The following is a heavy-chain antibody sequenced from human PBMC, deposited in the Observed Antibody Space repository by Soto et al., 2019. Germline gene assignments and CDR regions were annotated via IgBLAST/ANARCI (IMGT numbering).Heavy chain of an antibody. CDR3: ARNSPVTMFDY. Sequence: PSETLSLTCTVSGGSISSGGYYWSWIRQHPGKGLEWIGYIYYSGSTYYNPSLKSRVTISVDTSKNQFSLKLSSVTAADPAVYYCARNSPVTMFDYWGQGTLVTVSS. CDR1: GGSISSGGYY. CDR2: IYYSGST. J-gene: IGHJ4*02. V-gene: IGHV4-31*03. D-gene: IGHD4-17*01.